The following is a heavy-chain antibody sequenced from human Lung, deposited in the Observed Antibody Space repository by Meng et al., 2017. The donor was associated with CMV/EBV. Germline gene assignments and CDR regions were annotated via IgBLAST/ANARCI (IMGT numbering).Heavy chain of an antibody. J-gene: IGHJ5*01. Sequence: SETLSLTCALSGGSISSGHWWSWVRQPPLKGLEWIGEVYHSGSTNYNPSLKSRVTISLDKSKNHFSLKLTSVTAADTAVYYCARATIAAATMNWVDSWGQGTLVTVSS. V-gene: IGHV4-4*02. D-gene: IGHD6-25*01. CDR1: GGSISSGHW. CDR2: VYHSGST. CDR3: ARATIAAATMNWVDS.